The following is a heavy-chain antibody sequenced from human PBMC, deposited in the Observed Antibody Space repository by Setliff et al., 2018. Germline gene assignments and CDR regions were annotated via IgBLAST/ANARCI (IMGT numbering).Heavy chain of an antibody. D-gene: IGHD3-16*01. V-gene: IGHV3-23*01. CDR1: GFVFSNFA. J-gene: IGHJ5*02. CDR2: ISGGGTNM. CDR3: AKPQVELRWGFWS. Sequence: GGSLRLSCAASGFVFSNFAMNWVRQAPGKGLEWVSTISGGGTNMDYADSVKGRFAISRDNSKNTLFLQMYSLRAEDTAVYYCAKPQVELRWGFWSWGQGTLVTVSS.